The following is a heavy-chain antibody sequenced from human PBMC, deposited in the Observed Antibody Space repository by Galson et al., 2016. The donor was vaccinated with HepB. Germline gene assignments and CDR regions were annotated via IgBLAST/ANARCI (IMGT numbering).Heavy chain of an antibody. V-gene: IGHV3-7*01. CDR1: GGPISSSSYY. CDR3: ATSFDL. CDR2: IKEDGSET. Sequence: ETLSLTCTVSGGPISSSSYYWGWIRQPPGKGLEWVANIKEDGSETYYADSVKGRFTISRDNAKNSLYLQINSLRVEDTAVYYCATSFDLWGRGTLVTVSS. J-gene: IGHJ2*01.